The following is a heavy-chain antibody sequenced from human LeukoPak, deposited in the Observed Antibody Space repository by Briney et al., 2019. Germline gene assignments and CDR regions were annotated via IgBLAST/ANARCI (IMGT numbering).Heavy chain of an antibody. CDR1: GGSFSGYY. J-gene: IGHJ6*03. CDR2: INHSGST. CDR3: ARKVANRRTFGYSETIYNSYYYMDV. V-gene: IGHV4-34*01. D-gene: IGHD5-24*01. Sequence: SETLSLTCAVYGGSFSGYYWSWIRQPPGKGLEWIGEINHSGSTNNSPSLKGRVTISIDTSKSQFSLKVSSVTAADTAVYYCARKVANRRTFGYSETIYNSYYYMDVWGKGTTVTVSS.